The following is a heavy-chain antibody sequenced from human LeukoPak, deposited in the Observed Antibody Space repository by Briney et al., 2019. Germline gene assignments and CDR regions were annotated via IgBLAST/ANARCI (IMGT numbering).Heavy chain of an antibody. CDR1: GGSISSYH. CDR2: IYTSGST. Sequence: SETLSLTCTVSGGSISSYHWSWIRQPAGKGLEWIGRIYTSGSTNYNPSLKSRVTMSVDTSKNQFSLKLSSVTAADTAVYYCARRGGDIVVVPAVPFDYWGQGTLVTVSS. CDR3: ARRGGDIVVVPAVPFDY. V-gene: IGHV4-4*07. J-gene: IGHJ4*02. D-gene: IGHD2-2*01.